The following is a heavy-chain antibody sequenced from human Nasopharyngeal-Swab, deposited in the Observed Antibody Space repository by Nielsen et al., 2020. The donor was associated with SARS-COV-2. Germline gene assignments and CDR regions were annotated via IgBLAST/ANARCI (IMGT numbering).Heavy chain of an antibody. D-gene: IGHD2-15*01. Sequence: WIRQPPGKGLEWVAVIWYDGSNKYYADSVKGRFTISRDNSKNTLYLQMNSLRVEDTAVYYCARVPKVVDAFDIWGQGTMVTVSS. V-gene: IGHV3-33*01. CDR3: ARVPKVVDAFDI. CDR2: IWYDGSNK. J-gene: IGHJ3*02.